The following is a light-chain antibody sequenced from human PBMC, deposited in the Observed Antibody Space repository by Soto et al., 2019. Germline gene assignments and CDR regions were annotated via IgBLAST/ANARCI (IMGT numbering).Light chain of an antibody. Sequence: QSALTQPASVSGSPGQSITISCTGTSSDVGAYNYVSWYQQHPGKAPKLMIYEVSNRPSGVSDRFSGSKSGNTASLTISGLQAEDEADYYCNSYTTSGTWVFGGGIKLTVL. V-gene: IGLV2-14*01. J-gene: IGLJ3*02. CDR3: NSYTTSGTWV. CDR1: SSDVGAYNY. CDR2: EVS.